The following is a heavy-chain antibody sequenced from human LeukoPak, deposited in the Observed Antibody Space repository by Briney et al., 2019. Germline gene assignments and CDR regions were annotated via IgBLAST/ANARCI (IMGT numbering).Heavy chain of an antibody. J-gene: IGHJ4*02. CDR3: ARSEHSSSSFDY. D-gene: IGHD6-6*01. CDR1: GGSFSGYY. Sequence: PSETLSLTCAVSGGSFSGYYWTWIRQPPGKGLEWVSYISSSSTHIYYADSVKGRFTISRDNARNSLYLQMNSLRAEDTAIYYCARSEHSSSSFDYWGQGTLVTVSS. V-gene: IGHV3-21*01. CDR2: ISSSSTHI.